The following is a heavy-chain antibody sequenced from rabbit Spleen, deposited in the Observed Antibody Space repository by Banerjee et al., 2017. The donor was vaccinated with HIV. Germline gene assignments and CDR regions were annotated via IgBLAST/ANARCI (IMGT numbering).Heavy chain of an antibody. V-gene: IGHV1S40*01. CDR2: IDTGSSGFT. Sequence: QSLEESGGDLVKPGASLTLTCTASGVSFSSSSYMCWVRQAPGKGLEWIACIDTGSSGFTYFATWAKGRFTCSKTSSTTVTLQMTRLTAADTATYFCARHLYGTANSYDLWGPGTLVTVS. CDR3: ARHLYGTANSYDL. CDR1: GVSFSSSSY. J-gene: IGHJ4*01. D-gene: IGHD6-1*01.